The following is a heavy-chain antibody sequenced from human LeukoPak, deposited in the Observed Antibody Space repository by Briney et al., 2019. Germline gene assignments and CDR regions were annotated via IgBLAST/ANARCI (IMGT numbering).Heavy chain of an antibody. CDR2: IIPIFGTA. J-gene: IGHJ5*02. CDR3: ARGVRGVQNWFDP. V-gene: IGHV1-69*01. D-gene: IGHD3-10*01. CDR1: GGTFSSYA. Sequence: GSSVKVSCKASGGTFSSYANSWVRQAPGQGLEWMGGIIPIFGTANYAQKFQGRVTITADESTSTAYMELSSLRSEDTAVYYCARGVRGVQNWFDPWGQGTLVTVSS.